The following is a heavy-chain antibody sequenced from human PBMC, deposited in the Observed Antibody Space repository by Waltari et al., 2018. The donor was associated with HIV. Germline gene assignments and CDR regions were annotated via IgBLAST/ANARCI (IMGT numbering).Heavy chain of an antibody. D-gene: IGHD2-21*01. V-gene: IGHV1-69*01. CDR1: GDSFGHYA. CDR2: TVPAYGTK. CDR3: ARWDPYNDDDRYYFDL. Sequence: QLQLVQAGAEVKKPGSSVKVSCRASGDSFGHYAVSWVRQAPGQGLEWMGGTVPAYGTKNYALSFQDRLIVTADESTDTVYMVLSGLTSEDTAIYYCARWDPYNDDDRYYFDLWGQGTLVTVSS. J-gene: IGHJ4*02.